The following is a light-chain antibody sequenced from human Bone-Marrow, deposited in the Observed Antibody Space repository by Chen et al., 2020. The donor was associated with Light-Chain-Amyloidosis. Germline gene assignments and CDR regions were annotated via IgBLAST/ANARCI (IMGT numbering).Light chain of an antibody. CDR3: QQYGDAPWT. V-gene: IGKV3-20*01. CDR1: QSIRSNF. CDR2: GAS. J-gene: IGKJ1*01. Sequence: EVVLTQSPGTLSLSPGEGVTLSCRASQSIRSNFLAWYQQKPGQAPRLLIYGASTRASGIPDRVSGSGSGTDFTLSISRLEPEDCSVYYCQQYGDAPWTFGQGTKVEIK.